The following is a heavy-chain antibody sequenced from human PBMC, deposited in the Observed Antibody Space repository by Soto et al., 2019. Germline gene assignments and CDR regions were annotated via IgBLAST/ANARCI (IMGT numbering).Heavy chain of an antibody. CDR1: GHTLTEFS. Sequence: AASVKVSFKLSGHTLTEFSIHWVRPAPGKGLEWMGIINPSGGRTSYTQKFQGRVTMTRDTSTSTVYMELSSLRSEDTAVYYCVRVGSGSQGYYYGMDVWGQGTTVTVSS. CDR3: VRVGSGSQGYYYGMDV. J-gene: IGHJ6*02. V-gene: IGHV1-46*01. D-gene: IGHD1-26*01. CDR2: INPSGGRT.